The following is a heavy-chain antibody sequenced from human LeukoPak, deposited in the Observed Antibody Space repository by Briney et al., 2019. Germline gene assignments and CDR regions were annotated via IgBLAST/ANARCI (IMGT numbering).Heavy chain of an antibody. CDR1: GYTFTSYA. V-gene: IGHV1-18*04. J-gene: IGHJ4*02. CDR2: ISAYNGNT. Sequence: ASLKVSCKASGYTFTSYAISWVRQAPGQGLERMGWISAYNGNTYYAQKFQGRVTMTTDTSSNTGYMELRSLSSDDTAVYYCARGGIAGHFDYWGQGTLVSVSS. D-gene: IGHD6-13*01. CDR3: ARGGIAGHFDY.